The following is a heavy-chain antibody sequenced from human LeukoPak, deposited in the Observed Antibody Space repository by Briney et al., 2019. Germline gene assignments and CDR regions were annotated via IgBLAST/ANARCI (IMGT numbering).Heavy chain of an antibody. CDR2: IASDGSQT. CDR1: GFTFSSYF. D-gene: IGHD3-10*01. Sequence: GRSLRLSCAASGFTFSSYFMHWVRQAPGKGLEWVAVIASDGSQTFYVESVKGRFSISRDNSKNILYLQMNSLRAEDTAVYFCARERQDTIVHSGAFDIWGQGTMVIVSS. CDR3: ARERQDTIVHSGAFDI. J-gene: IGHJ3*02. V-gene: IGHV3-30-3*01.